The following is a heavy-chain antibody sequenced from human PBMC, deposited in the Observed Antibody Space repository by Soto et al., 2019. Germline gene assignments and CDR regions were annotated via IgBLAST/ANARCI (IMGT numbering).Heavy chain of an antibody. CDR2: INHSGST. V-gene: IGHV4-34*01. CDR1: GGSFSGYY. CDR3: ASTGPRRPRRWFDP. Sequence: ETLSLTCAVYGGSFSGYYWSWIRQPPGKGLQWIGEINHSGSTNYNPSLKSRVTISVDTSKNQFSLKLSSVTAADTAVYYCASTGPRRPRRWFDPWGQGTLVTVSS. J-gene: IGHJ5*02.